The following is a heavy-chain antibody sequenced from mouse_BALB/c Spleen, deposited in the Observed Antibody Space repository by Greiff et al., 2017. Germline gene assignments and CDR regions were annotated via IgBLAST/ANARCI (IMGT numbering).Heavy chain of an antibody. D-gene: IGHD2-3*01. CDR3: ARRDGYYEYFDV. CDR1: GYAFTNYL. Sequence: VQLQQSGAELVRPGTSVKVSCKASGYAFTNYLIEWVKQRPGQGLEWIGVINPGSGGTNYNEKFKGKATLTADKSSTTAYMQLSSLTSDDSAVYFCARRDGYYEYFDVWGAGTTVTVSS. V-gene: IGHV1-54*03. CDR2: INPGSGGT. J-gene: IGHJ1*01.